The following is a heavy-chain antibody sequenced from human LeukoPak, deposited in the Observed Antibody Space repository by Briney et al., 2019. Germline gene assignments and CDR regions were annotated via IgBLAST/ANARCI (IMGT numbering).Heavy chain of an antibody. J-gene: IGHJ4*02. CDR3: AINDYGDYQFDY. V-gene: IGHV1-2*02. CDR2: INPNSGGT. D-gene: IGHD4-17*01. CDR1: GYTFTGYY. Sequence: ASVKVSCKASGYTFTGYYMHWVRQAPGQGLEWMGWINPNSGGTNYAQKFQGRVTMTRDTSISTAYMELSRLRSDDTAVYYCAINDYGDYQFDYWGQGTLVTVSS.